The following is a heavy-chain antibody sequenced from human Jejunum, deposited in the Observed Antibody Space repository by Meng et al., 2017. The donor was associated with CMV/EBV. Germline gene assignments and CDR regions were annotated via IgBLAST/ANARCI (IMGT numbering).Heavy chain of an antibody. J-gene: IGHJ4*02. Sequence: QVQVLPYGAEVKMPGDSVKVSCHASGYTFTNYVINWGRQAPGQGLEWMGWISGYNGNTNYSQNFQGRVTLTTDTSTSTAYMELRSLRSDDTAVYYCARDRNVPGNSEFDYWGQGTLVTVSS. CDR2: ISGYNGNT. V-gene: IGHV1-18*01. CDR1: GYTFTNYV. D-gene: IGHD6-19*01. CDR3: ARDRNVPGNSEFDY.